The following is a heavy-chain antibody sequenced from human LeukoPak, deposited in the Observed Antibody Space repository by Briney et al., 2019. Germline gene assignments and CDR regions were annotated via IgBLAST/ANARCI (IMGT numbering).Heavy chain of an antibody. D-gene: IGHD2-8*02. CDR2: IYTSGST. V-gene: IGHV4-61*02. Sequence: PSQTLSLTCTVSGGSISSGSYYWSWLRQPAGKGLEWIGRIYTSGSTNYNPSLKSRVTISVDTSKNQFSLKLSSVTAADTAVYYCARVLVGPYWFDPWGQGTLVTVSS. CDR3: ARVLVGPYWFDP. J-gene: IGHJ5*02. CDR1: GGSISSGSYY.